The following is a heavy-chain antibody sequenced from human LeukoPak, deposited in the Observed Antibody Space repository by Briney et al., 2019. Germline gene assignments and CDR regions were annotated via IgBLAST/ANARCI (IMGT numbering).Heavy chain of an antibody. CDR2: IRYDGSNK. Sequence: PGGSLRLSCAASGFTFSSYGIHWVRQAPGKGLEWVAFIRYDGSNKYYTDSVKGRFTISRDSAKNSLYLHMNSLRAEDTAVYYCARELEAFDIWGQGTMVTVSP. J-gene: IGHJ3*02. CDR3: ARELEAFDI. D-gene: IGHD1-1*01. V-gene: IGHV3-30*02. CDR1: GFTFSSYG.